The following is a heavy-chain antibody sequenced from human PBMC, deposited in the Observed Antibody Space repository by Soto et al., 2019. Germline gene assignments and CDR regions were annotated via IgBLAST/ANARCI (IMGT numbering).Heavy chain of an antibody. CDR2: IYYSGST. CDR3: ARGTRSIAAAGPYFDY. J-gene: IGHJ4*02. CDR1: GGSISSGDYY. V-gene: IGHV4-30-4*01. D-gene: IGHD6-13*01. Sequence: SETLSLTCTVSGGSISSGDYYWSWIRQPPGKGLEWIWYIYYSGSTYYNPSLKSRVTISVDTSKNQFSLKLSSVTAADTAVYYCARGTRSIAAAGPYFDYWGQGTLVTVSS.